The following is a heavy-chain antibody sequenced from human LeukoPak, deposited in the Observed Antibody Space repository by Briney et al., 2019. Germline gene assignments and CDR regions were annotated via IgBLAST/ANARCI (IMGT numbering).Heavy chain of an antibody. CDR1: GYTFTSYD. V-gene: IGHV1-8*03. J-gene: IGHJ4*02. CDR2: MNPNSGNT. CDR3: ARTPPHYYDFSVKRYYFDY. D-gene: IGHD3-3*01. Sequence: ASVKVSCKASGYTFTSYDINWVRQATGQGLEWMGWMNPNSGNTGYAQKFQGRVTITRNTSISTAYMELSSLRSEDTAVYYCARTPPHYYDFSVKRYYFDYWGQGTLVTVSS.